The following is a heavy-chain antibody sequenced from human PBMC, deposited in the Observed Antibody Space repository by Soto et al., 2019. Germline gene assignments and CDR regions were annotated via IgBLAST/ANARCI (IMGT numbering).Heavy chain of an antibody. V-gene: IGHV1-18*01. J-gene: IGHJ4*02. CDR1: GYTFTSYG. CDR2: ISAYNGNT. CDR3: ARAKGYDILTGYPNLDY. D-gene: IGHD3-9*01. Sequence: ASVKVSCKASGYTFTSYGISWVRQAPGQGLEWMGWISAYNGNTNYAQKLQGRVTMTTDTSTSTAYMELRSPRSDDTAVYYCARAKGYDILTGYPNLDYWGQGTLVTVSS.